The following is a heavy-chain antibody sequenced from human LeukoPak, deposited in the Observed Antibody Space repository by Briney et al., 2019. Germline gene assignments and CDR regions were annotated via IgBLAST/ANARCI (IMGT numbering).Heavy chain of an antibody. D-gene: IGHD7-27*01. V-gene: IGHV3-7*01. CDR3: VRDLGHSRHYFEY. CDR1: GFSFSSFF. J-gene: IGHJ4*02. Sequence: GGSLRLSCAASGFSFSSFFLNWVRLTPGGELEWVACISQHESETFYMDSVRGRFTISRDNTKKSLYLQMNSLRAEDTAVYFCVRDLGHSRHYFEYWGQGALVTVSS. CDR2: ISQHESET.